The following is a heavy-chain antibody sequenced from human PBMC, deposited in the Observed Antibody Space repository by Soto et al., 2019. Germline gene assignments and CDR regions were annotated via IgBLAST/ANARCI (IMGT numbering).Heavy chain of an antibody. D-gene: IGHD5-12*01. V-gene: IGHV1-69*06. J-gene: IGHJ6*02. Sequence: SVKVSCKASGGTFSSYAISWVRQAPGQGLEWMGGIIPIFGTANYAQKFQGRVTITADKSTSTAYMELSSLRSEDTAVYYCARDRGVATIRHYYYGMDVWGQGTTVTV. CDR3: ARDRGVATIRHYYYGMDV. CDR1: GGTFSSYA. CDR2: IIPIFGTA.